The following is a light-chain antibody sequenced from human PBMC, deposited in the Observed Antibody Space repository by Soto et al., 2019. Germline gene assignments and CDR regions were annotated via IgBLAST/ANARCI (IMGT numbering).Light chain of an antibody. CDR2: AAS. CDR1: QSVSSIY. Sequence: IVLTQYPGTLSLSPGERATLSCRASQSVSSIYLAWYQQKPGQAPRLLIYAASSRTTGIPDMFSGSGSGTDFTLTITRLEPEDYAVYYCQQYSSSPPTFTFGPGTKVDMK. J-gene: IGKJ3*01. CDR3: QQYSSSPPTFT. V-gene: IGKV3-20*01.